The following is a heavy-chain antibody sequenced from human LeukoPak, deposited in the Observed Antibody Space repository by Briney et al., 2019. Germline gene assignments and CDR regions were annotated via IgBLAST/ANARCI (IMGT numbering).Heavy chain of an antibody. CDR2: SAHDEVGK. D-gene: IGHD4/OR15-4a*01. Sequence: GGFLRLSCVGSGFTFSDYAIHWVRQAPGKGLEWVAVSAHDEVGKQFADSVKGRFTLSRDNSRDSVHLQMNRLRDEDTAVYYCAKDRGYGEHEPFESWGQGSLVTVSS. CDR3: AKDRGYGEHEPFES. V-gene: IGHV3-30*18. CDR1: GFTFSDYA. J-gene: IGHJ4*02.